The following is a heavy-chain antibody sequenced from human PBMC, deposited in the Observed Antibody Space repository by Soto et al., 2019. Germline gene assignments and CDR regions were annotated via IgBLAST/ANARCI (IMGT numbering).Heavy chain of an antibody. V-gene: IGHV3-30-3*01. CDR3: ARDRINRITMIVGTFDY. J-gene: IGHJ4*02. CDR2: ISYDGSNK. CDR1: GFTFSSYA. D-gene: IGHD3-22*01. Sequence: GSLRLSCAASGFTFSSYAMHWVRQAPGKGLEWVAVISYDGSNKYYADSVKGRFTIPRDNSKNTLYLQMNSLRAEDTAVYYCARDRINRITMIVGTFDYWGQGTLVTVSS.